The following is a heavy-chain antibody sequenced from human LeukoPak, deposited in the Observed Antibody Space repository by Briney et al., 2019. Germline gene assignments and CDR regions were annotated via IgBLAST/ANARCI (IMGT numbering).Heavy chain of an antibody. V-gene: IGHV5-51*01. J-gene: IGHJ6*02. Sequence: GGSLELSWQGPGSLFTSYWIGRVRQLPGKGQGWVGIIYPGDSDTRYSPSFQGQVTISADKSISTAYLQWSSLKASDTAMYYCARSYEVPLLYGMDVWGQGTTVTVSS. CDR2: IYPGDSDT. CDR3: ARSYEVPLLYGMDV. D-gene: IGHD2-2*01. CDR1: GSLFTSYW.